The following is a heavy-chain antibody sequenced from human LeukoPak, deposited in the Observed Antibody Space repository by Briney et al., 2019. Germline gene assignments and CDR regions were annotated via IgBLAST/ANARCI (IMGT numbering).Heavy chain of an antibody. CDR1: GGTFSSYA. D-gene: IGHD5-18*01. CDR3: ARARDWAGYSYGFYY. CDR2: IIPIFGTA. Sequence: SVKVSCKASGGTFSSYAISWVRQAPGQGLEWMGGIIPIFGTADYAQKFQGRVTITADESTSTAYMELSSLRSEDTAVYYCARARDWAGYSYGFYYWGQGTLVTVSS. V-gene: IGHV1-69*13. J-gene: IGHJ4*02.